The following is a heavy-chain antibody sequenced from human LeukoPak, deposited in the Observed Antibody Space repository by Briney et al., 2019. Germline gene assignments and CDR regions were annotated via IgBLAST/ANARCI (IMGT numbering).Heavy chain of an antibody. CDR3: ACPSGGGVPYGSGILPPLTYYYYYYGMDV. Sequence: SVKVSCKASGGTFSSYAISWVRQAPGQGLEWMGRIIPILGIANYAQKFQGRVTITADKSTSTAYMELSSLRSEDTAVYYCACPSGGGVPYGSGILPPLTYYYYYYGMDVWGQGTTVTVSS. J-gene: IGHJ6*02. D-gene: IGHD3-10*01. CDR2: IIPILGIA. V-gene: IGHV1-69*04. CDR1: GGTFSSYA.